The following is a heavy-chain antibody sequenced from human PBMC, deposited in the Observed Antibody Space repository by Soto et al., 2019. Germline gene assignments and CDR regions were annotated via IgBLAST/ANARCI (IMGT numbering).Heavy chain of an antibody. CDR3: ARAGLGDGSDY. D-gene: IGHD1-26*01. CDR2: IYYSGST. Sequence: PSETLSLTCTVSGGSISSGDYYWSWIRQPPGKGLEWIGYIYYSGSTYYNPSLKSRVTISVDTSKNQFSLKLSSVTAADTAVYYCARAGLGDGSDYWGQGTLVTVSS. V-gene: IGHV4-30-4*02. CDR1: GGSISSGDYY. J-gene: IGHJ4*02.